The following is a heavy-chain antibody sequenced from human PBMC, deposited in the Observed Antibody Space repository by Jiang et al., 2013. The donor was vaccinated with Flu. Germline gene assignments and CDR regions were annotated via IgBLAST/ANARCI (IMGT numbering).Heavy chain of an antibody. D-gene: IGHD2-15*01. V-gene: IGHV4-61*01. CDR1: GGSVSSGSYY. Sequence: PGLVKPSETLSLTCTVSGGSVSSGSYYWSWIRQPPGKGLEWIGYIYYSGSTNYNPSLKSRVTISVDTSKNQFSLKLSSVTAADTAVYYCARSVSPAPLSTFDPWGQGTLVTVSS. CDR3: ARSVSPAPLSTFDP. J-gene: IGHJ5*02. CDR2: IYYSGST.